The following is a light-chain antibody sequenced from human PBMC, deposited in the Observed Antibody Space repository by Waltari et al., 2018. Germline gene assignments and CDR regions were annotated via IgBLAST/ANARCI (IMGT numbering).Light chain of an antibody. V-gene: IGKV3-20*01. Sequence: EIVLTQSPGTLSLSPGERATVSCRASQSVSSKYLAWYQQKVGQAPRLVIYGASSRATGIPDRFSGSGSGIDFTLTINRLEPEDFAVYYCQQYGSSQGYTFGQGTKLEI. CDR1: QSVSSKY. CDR2: GAS. J-gene: IGKJ2*01. CDR3: QQYGSSQGYT.